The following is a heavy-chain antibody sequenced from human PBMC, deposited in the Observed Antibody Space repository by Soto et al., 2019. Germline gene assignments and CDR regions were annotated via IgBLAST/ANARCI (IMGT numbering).Heavy chain of an antibody. D-gene: IGHD3-3*01. CDR2: ISSSSSTI. J-gene: IGHJ6*02. Sequence: GSLRLSCAASGFTFSSYSMNWVRQAPGKGLEWVSYISSSSSTIYYADSVKGRFTISRDNAKNSLYLQMNSLRDEDTAVYYCAREPPDFWSGYPYYYYGMDVWGQGTTVTVSS. CDR1: GFTFSSYS. CDR3: AREPPDFWSGYPYYYYGMDV. V-gene: IGHV3-48*02.